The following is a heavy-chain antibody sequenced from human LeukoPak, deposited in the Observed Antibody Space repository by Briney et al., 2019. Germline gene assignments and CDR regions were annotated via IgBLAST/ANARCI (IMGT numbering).Heavy chain of an antibody. CDR1: GGSISSYY. CDR2: IYYSGTT. V-gene: IGHV4-59*01. CDR3: ARLPGLYGDYDYYYYGMDV. Sequence: PSETLSLTCTVSGGSISSYYWSWIRQPPGKGLEWVGYIYYSGTTKYNPSLKSRVSISVDTSKNQFSLKLSSVTAADTAVYYCARLPGLYGDYDYYYYGMDVWGQGTTVTVSS. D-gene: IGHD4-17*01. J-gene: IGHJ6*02.